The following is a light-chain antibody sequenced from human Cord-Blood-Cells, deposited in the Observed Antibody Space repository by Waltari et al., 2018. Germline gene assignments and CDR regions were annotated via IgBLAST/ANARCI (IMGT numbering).Light chain of an antibody. CDR3: QQYVNLPYT. Sequence: DIQMTQSPSSLSASVGDRVTITCQASQDISNYLNWYQQKPGKAPKLLIYDASKLETVVLSRFSGSGSGTDFTFTISSLQPEDIATYYCQQYVNLPYTFGQGTKLEIK. V-gene: IGKV1-33*01. J-gene: IGKJ2*01. CDR1: QDISNY. CDR2: DAS.